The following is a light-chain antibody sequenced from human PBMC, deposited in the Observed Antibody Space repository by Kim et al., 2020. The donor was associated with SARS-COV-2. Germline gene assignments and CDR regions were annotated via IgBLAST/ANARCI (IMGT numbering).Light chain of an antibody. V-gene: IGKV3-20*01. J-gene: IGKJ2*01. Sequence: LSPGQRATRSCRASQSVSRNDLAWYKQNTGQAPRPLIYGASNRATGIPDRFSGSGSGTDFTLTISRLEPEDFAVYYCHQYGSSPDTFGQGTKLEI. CDR2: GAS. CDR1: QSVSRND. CDR3: HQYGSSPDT.